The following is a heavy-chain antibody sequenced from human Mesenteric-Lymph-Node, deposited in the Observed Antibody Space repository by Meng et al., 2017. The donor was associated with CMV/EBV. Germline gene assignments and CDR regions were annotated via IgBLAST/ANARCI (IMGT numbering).Heavy chain of an antibody. V-gene: IGHV4-4*02. J-gene: IGHJ5*02. CDR2: AIHYGAS. CDR1: GDAISSPNW. CDR3: ARVRGGCSASSCTLAP. Sequence: SGDAISSPNWWTWVRQDPGKGLEWIGEAIHYGASNYNPSLQSRVTISLDKSKNQFSLNLKSVTAADTGVYYCARVRGGCSASSCTLAPWGQGTLVTVSS. D-gene: IGHD2-2*01.